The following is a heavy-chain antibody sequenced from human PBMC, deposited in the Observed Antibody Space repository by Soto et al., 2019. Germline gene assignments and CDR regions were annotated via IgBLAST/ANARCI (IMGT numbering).Heavy chain of an antibody. CDR2: INPNSGGT. J-gene: IGHJ6*02. CDR3: ARRTAMVYYYYGMDV. D-gene: IGHD5-18*01. V-gene: IGHV1-2*02. CDR1: GGTFSNHA. Sequence: ASVKVSCKASGGTFSNHAISWVRQAPGQGLEWMGWINPNSGGTNYAQKFQGRVTMTRDTSISTAYMELSRLRSDDTAVYYCARRTAMVYYYYGMDVWGQGTTVTVSS.